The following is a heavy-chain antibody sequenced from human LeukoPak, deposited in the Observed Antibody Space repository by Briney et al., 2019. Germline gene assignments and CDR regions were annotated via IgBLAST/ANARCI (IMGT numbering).Heavy chain of an antibody. CDR1: GFTFRNYV. CDR2: TSSDLNVK. D-gene: IGHD3-10*01. CDR3: AREGYYGSGSPPSLYFDY. J-gene: IGHJ4*02. Sequence: GGSLRLSCAASGFTFRNYVIHWVRQAPGKGLEWVAVTSSDLNVKLYADSVKGRFTISRDNSRSTLYLQLNSLRPEDTAIYYCAREGYYGSGSPPSLYFDYWGQGTLVTVSS. V-gene: IGHV3-30-3*01.